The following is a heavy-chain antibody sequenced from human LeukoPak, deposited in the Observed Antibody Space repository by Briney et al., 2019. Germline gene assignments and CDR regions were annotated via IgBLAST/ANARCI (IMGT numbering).Heavy chain of an antibody. CDR3: ARGVYIAAAQYGY. D-gene: IGHD6-13*01. CDR1: GGSISSYY. Sequence: SETLSLTCTVSGGSISSYYWSWIRQPPGKGLEWIGYIYYSGTTNYNPSLKSRVTISVDTSKNQFSLKLSAMTAADTAVYYCARGVYIAAAQYGYWGQGTLVTVSS. V-gene: IGHV4-59*01. J-gene: IGHJ4*02. CDR2: IYYSGTT.